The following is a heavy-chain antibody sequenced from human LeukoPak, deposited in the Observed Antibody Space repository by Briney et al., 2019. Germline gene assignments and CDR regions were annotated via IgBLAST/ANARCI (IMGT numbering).Heavy chain of an antibody. D-gene: IGHD3-10*01. CDR2: IKSETDGGTT. J-gene: IGHJ4*02. Sequence: PGGSLRLSCAASGFTFNNAWMSWVRQAPGKGLEWIGRIKSETDGGTTNYAAPVKGRFTISRDNSKNTLYLQMNSLRAEDTAVYYCAKEALWFGELTPSSDFDYWGQGTLVTVSS. CDR1: GFTFNNAW. CDR3: AKEALWFGELTPSSDFDY. V-gene: IGHV3-15*01.